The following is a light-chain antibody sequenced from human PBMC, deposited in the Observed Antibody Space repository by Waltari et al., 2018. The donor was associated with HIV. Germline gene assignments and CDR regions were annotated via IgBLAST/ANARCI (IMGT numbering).Light chain of an antibody. CDR1: NIGSKS. CDR2: DDT. Sequence: SYVLTQPPSVSVAPGKTAGITCGGDNIGSKSVHWYQHRPGQAPTLVIYDDTDRPSGIPERFSGSASWNTATLTISGLQVEDEADYYCSSYTSSSTLYVFGTGTKVTVL. J-gene: IGLJ1*01. V-gene: IGLV3-21*01. CDR3: SSYTSSSTLYV.